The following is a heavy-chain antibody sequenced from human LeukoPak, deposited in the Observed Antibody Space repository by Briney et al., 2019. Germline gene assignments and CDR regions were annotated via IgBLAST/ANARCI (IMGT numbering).Heavy chain of an antibody. CDR3: ARTGYSSGWYEGA. D-gene: IGHD6-19*01. CDR2: IHYSGRS. Sequence: KPSETLSLTCTVSGGSISSYYWSWIRQPPGKGLEWIGYIHYSGRSSYNPSLKSRVSTSVDTSKSQFSLKLSSVTAADTDVYYCARTGYSSGWYEGAWGQGTLVTVSS. J-gene: IGHJ4*02. V-gene: IGHV4-59*01. CDR1: GGSISSYY.